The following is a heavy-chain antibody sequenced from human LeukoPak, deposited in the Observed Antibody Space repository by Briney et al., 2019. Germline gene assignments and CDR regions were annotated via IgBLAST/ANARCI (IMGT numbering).Heavy chain of an antibody. CDR2: IIPILGIA. CDR1: GGTFSSYD. V-gene: IGHV1-69*04. D-gene: IGHD6-13*01. CDR3: ARDHIAAAGGGYYYYYGMDV. J-gene: IGHJ6*02. Sequence: SVKVSCKASGGTFSSYDISWVRQAPGQGLEWMGRIIPILGIANYAQKFQGRVTITADKSTSTAYMELSSLRSEDTAVYYCARDHIAAAGGGYYYYYGMDVWGQGTTVTVSS.